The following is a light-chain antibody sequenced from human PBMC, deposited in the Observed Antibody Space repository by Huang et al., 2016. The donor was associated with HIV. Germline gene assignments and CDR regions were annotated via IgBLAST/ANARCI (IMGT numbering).Light chain of an antibody. J-gene: IGKJ3*01. Sequence: EIVLTQSPGTLSLSPGDTATLSCRASQSVISSYLAWYQQRPGQSPRLLMYGASSRATGIPDRFSGSGSGTEYTLTINCLEPEDSAVYFCQHYGRSPPFTFGPGTRLHIK. V-gene: IGKV3-20*01. CDR1: QSVISSY. CDR2: GAS. CDR3: QHYGRSPPFT.